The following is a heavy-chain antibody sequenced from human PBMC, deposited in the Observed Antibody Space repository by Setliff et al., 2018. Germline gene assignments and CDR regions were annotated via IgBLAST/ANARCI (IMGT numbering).Heavy chain of an antibody. J-gene: IGHJ4*02. Sequence: SETLSLTCAVSGYSISSGCNWGWIRQPPGKGLEWIGSIYYRGSTSYNSSLKSRVSISVDTSKNQFSLNLNAVTAADTAVYYCATLTGDRGVDYWGQGRLVTVSS. D-gene: IGHD7-27*01. CDR2: IYYRGST. V-gene: IGHV4-38-2*01. CDR1: GYSISSGCN. CDR3: ATLTGDRGVDY.